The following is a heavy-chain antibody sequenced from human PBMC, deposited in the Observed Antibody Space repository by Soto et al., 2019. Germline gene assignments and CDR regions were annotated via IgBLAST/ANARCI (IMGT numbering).Heavy chain of an antibody. CDR1: GYSFTTYW. Sequence: GESLKISCRGSGYSFTTYWIGWVRQMPGKGLEWMGIIYPGDSDTRYSPSFQGQVTISADKSISTAYLQWSSLKASDTAMYYCARPVNPYGSRTYLLVWGQGTPVTVSS. V-gene: IGHV5-51*01. CDR2: IYPGDSDT. D-gene: IGHD3-10*01. J-gene: IGHJ4*02. CDR3: ARPVNPYGSRTYLLV.